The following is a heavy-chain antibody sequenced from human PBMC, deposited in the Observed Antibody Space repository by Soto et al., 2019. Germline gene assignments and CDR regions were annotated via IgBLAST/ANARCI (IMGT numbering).Heavy chain of an antibody. CDR2: IIPIFGTA. CDR3: AGGYSYGPSFDY. D-gene: IGHD5-18*01. V-gene: IGHV1-69*06. J-gene: IGHJ4*02. Sequence: SVKVSCKASRGTFSSYAISWVRQAPGQGLEWMGGIIPIFGTANYAQKFQGRVTITADKSTSTAYMELSSLRSEDTAVYYCAGGYSYGPSFDYWGQGTLVTVSS. CDR1: RGTFSSYA.